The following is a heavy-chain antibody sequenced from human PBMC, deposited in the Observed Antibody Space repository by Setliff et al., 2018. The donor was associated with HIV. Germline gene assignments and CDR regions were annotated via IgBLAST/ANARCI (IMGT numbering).Heavy chain of an antibody. CDR3: ARVSCSSWYSIPQYYYYSMDV. CDR2: VGTAGDT. D-gene: IGHD6-13*01. Sequence: GGSLRLSCAASGFTFNNYDMHWVRQASGKGLEWVSTVGTAGDTYYPGSVKGRFTISSENARDSLYLQMNSLRAGDTAVYYCARVSCSSWYSIPQYYYYSMDVWGNGTTVTVSS. J-gene: IGHJ6*03. CDR1: GFTFNNYD. V-gene: IGHV3-13*01.